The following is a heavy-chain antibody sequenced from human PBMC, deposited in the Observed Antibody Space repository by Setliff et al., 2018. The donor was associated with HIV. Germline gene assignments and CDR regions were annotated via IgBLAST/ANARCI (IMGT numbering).Heavy chain of an antibody. CDR1: GYSFTDYY. J-gene: IGHJ6*03. CDR2: IIPILGVA. V-gene: IGHV1-69*04. Sequence: ASVKVSCKASGYSFTDYYIHWVRQAPGQGLEWMGRIIPILGVANYAQRFQGKVTITADKSTSTAYMELTSLRFDDTAMYYCVRGVQSPPHYSYYYMDVWGEGTMVTVSS. CDR3: VRGVQSPPHYSYYYMDV. D-gene: IGHD3-3*01.